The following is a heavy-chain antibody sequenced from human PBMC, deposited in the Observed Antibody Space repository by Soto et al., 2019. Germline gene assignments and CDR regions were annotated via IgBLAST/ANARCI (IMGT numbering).Heavy chain of an antibody. CDR3: ARTWSYSSTFGYYFDY. D-gene: IGHD1-26*01. CDR1: GFSLSTSGVG. V-gene: IGHV2-5*01. Sequence: SGPTLVNPTQTLTLTCTFSGFSLSTSGVGVGWIRQPPGKALEWLALIYWNDDKRYSPSLKSRLTITKDTSKNQVVLTMTNMDPVDTATYYCARTWSYSSTFGYYFDYWGQGTLVTVSS. CDR2: IYWNDDK. J-gene: IGHJ4*02.